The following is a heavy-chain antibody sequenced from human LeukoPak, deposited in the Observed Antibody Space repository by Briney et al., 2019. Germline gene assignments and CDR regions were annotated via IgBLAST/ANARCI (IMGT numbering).Heavy chain of an antibody. CDR2: IKSKTDGGTT. CDR3: TTGMGVVATITEGYFDY. CDR1: GLTFNNAW. J-gene: IGHJ4*02. Sequence: GGSLRLSCVASGLTFNNAWMSWARQAPGKGLEWVGRIKSKTDGGTTDYAAPVKGRFTISRDDSKNTLYLQMNSLKTEDTAVYYCTTGMGVVATITEGYFDYWGQGTLVTVSS. D-gene: IGHD5-12*01. V-gene: IGHV3-15*01.